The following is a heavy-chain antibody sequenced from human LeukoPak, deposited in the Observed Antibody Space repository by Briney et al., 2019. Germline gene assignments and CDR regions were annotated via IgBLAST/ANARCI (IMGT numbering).Heavy chain of an antibody. CDR1: GLTFSNYA. D-gene: IGHD3-22*01. V-gene: IGHV3-23*01. Sequence: GGSLRLSCAASGLTFSNYAMSWVRQAPGKGLEWVSAVSGIGGSTYYADSVTGRFSISRDKSKNTVFLQMSSMRAEDTAVYYCAKGYYYAGSGYFFGDYWGQGNLVTVSS. CDR3: AKGYYYAGSGYFFGDY. J-gene: IGHJ4*02. CDR2: VSGIGGST.